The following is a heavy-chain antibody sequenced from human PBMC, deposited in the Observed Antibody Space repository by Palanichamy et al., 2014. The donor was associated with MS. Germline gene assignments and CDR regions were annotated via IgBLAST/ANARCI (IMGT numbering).Heavy chain of an antibody. CDR3: ARYYDVLTGQYFFDY. J-gene: IGHJ4*02. V-gene: IGHV1-18*01. Sequence: QVQLVQSGAEVKKPGASMKVSCKASGYNFITYSISWVRQAPGQGLEWMGWISSHNGNTNYAQKLQGRVTMSTDTSTSTAYMEPRSLTSDDTAVYYCARYYDVLTGQYFFDYWGQGTLVTVSS. D-gene: IGHD3-9*01. CDR1: GYNFITYS. CDR2: ISSHNGNT.